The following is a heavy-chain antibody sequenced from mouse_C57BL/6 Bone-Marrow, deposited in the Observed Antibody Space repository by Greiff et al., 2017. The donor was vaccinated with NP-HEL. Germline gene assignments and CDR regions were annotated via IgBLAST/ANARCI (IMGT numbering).Heavy chain of an antibody. J-gene: IGHJ4*01. Sequence: QVQLQQSGAELARPGASVKLSCKASGYTFTSYGISWVKQRTGQGLEWIGEIYPRSGNTYYNEKFKGKATLTADKSSSTAYMELRSLTSEDSAVYFCARPSLYAMDYWGQGTSVTVSS. CDR1: GYTFTSYG. CDR2: IYPRSGNT. CDR3: ARPSLYAMDY. V-gene: IGHV1-81*01.